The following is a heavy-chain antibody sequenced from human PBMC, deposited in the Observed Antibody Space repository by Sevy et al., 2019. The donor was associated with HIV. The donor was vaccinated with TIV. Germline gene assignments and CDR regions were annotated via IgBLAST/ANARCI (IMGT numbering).Heavy chain of an antibody. J-gene: IGHJ4*02. V-gene: IGHV3-33*08. D-gene: IGHD3-3*01. CDR1: GFTFSSYG. CDR2: IWYDGSNK. Sequence: GGSLRLSCAASGFTFSSYGMHWVRQAPGKGLEWVAVIWYDGSNKYYADSVKGRFTISRDNSKNTLYLQMNSLRAEDTAVYYSASDRGSGYYVLAIDYWGQGTLVTVSS. CDR3: ASDRGSGYYVLAIDY.